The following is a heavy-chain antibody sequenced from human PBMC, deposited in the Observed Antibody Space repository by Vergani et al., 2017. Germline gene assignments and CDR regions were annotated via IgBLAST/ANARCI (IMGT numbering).Heavy chain of an antibody. Sequence: EVELVPSGPEMRTPGESLKISCKGSEYSIGNYWIGWVRQMPGKGLEWMGIIYPADSDTSYSPSFQGQVTISADKSISTAFLQWDSLKASDTALYYCARHTTYTDSWGQGTLVTVSS. CDR3: ARHTTYTDS. J-gene: IGHJ4*02. CDR2: IYPADSDT. CDR1: EYSIGNYW. V-gene: IGHV5-51*01. D-gene: IGHD1-1*01.